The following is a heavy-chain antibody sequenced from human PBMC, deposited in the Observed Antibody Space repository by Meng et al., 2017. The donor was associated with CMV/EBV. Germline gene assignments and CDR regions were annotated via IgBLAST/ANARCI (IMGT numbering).Heavy chain of an antibody. V-gene: IGHV5-51*01. D-gene: IGHD1-26*01. CDR2: IYPGDSET. CDR3: AIRGSYYWFDP. CDR1: GYSFTSYW. J-gene: IGHJ5*02. Sequence: GESLKISGKGSGYSFTSYWIGWVRQMPGKGREWMGIIYPGDSETRYSPSFQGQVTISADKSISTAYLQWSSLKASDTAMYYCAIRGSYYWFDPWGQGTLVTVSS.